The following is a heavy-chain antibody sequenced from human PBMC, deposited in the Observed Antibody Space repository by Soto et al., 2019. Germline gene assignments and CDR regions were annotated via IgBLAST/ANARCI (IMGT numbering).Heavy chain of an antibody. J-gene: IGHJ4*01. CDR3: ARVITGTSGIDY. CDR2: IIPIFGTA. D-gene: IGHD1-20*01. CDR1: GGTFRSYA. Sequence: QVQLVQSGAEVKKPGSSVKVSCKASGGTFRSYAISWVRQAPGQGLEWMGGIIPIFGTANYAQKFQGRVTITADESTSTAYGVLSSMKSEDTAVYYCARVITGTSGIDYWGHGTLVTVSS. V-gene: IGHV1-69*01.